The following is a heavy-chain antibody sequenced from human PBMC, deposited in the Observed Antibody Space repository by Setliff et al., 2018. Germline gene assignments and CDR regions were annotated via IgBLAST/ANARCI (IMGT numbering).Heavy chain of an antibody. Sequence: PGGSLRLSCAASGFTFSDYYMSWIRQAPGKGLEWLSHIVSSGSTTYYSDSVKGRFTISRDNAKNSLYLQMNSLRAEDTAVYYCARVGYCSGPTCYPFDSWGQGNLVTVSS. J-gene: IGHJ4*02. D-gene: IGHD2-2*01. CDR3: ARVGYCSGPTCYPFDS. V-gene: IGHV3-11*04. CDR2: IVSSGSTT. CDR1: GFTFSDYY.